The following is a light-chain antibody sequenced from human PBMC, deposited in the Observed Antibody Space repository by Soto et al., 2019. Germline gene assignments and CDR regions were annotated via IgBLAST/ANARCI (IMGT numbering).Light chain of an antibody. CDR3: SSYAGSNNFVV. CDR1: SSDVGGYNY. Sequence: QSALTQPPSASGSPGQSVTISCTGTSSDVGGYNYVSWYQQYPGKAPKLMIYEVSKRPSGVPDRFSGSKSANTASLTVSGLQPEDEADYYCSSYAGSNNFVVFGGGTKLTVL. J-gene: IGLJ2*01. V-gene: IGLV2-8*01. CDR2: EVS.